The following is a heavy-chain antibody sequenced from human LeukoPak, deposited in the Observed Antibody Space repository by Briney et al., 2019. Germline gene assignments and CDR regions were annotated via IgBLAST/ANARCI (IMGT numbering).Heavy chain of an antibody. Sequence: PGGSLRLSCAASGFTFSSYGMHWVRQAPGKGLEWVAFIRYDGSNKNFVDSVKGRFTISRDNSKNTLYLRMNSLRAEDTAVYYCAKDAKKYSSAWYEDYWGQGTLVTVSS. J-gene: IGHJ4*02. CDR1: GFTFSSYG. CDR2: IRYDGSNK. V-gene: IGHV3-30*02. D-gene: IGHD6-19*01. CDR3: AKDAKKYSSAWYEDY.